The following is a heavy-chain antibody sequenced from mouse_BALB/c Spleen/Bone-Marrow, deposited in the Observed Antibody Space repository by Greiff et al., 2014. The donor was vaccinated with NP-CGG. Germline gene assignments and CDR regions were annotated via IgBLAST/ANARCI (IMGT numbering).Heavy chain of an antibody. V-gene: IGHV14-3*02. J-gene: IGHJ2*01. Sequence: VQLQQSGAELVKPGASVKLSCTASGFNVKDTYMHWVKQRPEQGLEWIGRIDPANGNTKYDPKFQGKATITADTSSNTAYLQLSSLTSEDTAVYYCARYYYGFYFDYWGQGTTLTVSS. CDR3: ARYYYGFYFDY. D-gene: IGHD1-1*01. CDR2: IDPANGNT. CDR1: GFNVKDTY.